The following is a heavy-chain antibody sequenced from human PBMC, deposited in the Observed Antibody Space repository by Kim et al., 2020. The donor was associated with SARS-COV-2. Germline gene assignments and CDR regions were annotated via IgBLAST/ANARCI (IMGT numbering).Heavy chain of an antibody. CDR1: GFTFSDYY. D-gene: IGHD6-19*01. Sequence: GGSLRLSCAASGFTFSDYYMSWIRQAPGKGLEWVSYISSSSSYANFADSVKGRFTISRDNAKNSLYLQMNSLKVEDTAVYYCARTYSSGWYFDLWGRGTLVTVSS. CDR3: ARTYSSGWYFDL. CDR2: ISSSSSYA. J-gene: IGHJ2*01. V-gene: IGHV3-11*06.